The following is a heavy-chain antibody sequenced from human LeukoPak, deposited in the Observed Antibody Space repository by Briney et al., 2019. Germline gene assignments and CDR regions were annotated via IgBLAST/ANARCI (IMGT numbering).Heavy chain of an antibody. CDR1: GGSISSSSYY. CDR3: ARAAPLSYYYYGMDV. Sequence: SETLSLTCTVSGGSISSSSYYWGWIRQPPGKGLEWIGSIYYSGSTYYNPSLKSRVTISVDTSKNQFSLKLSSVTAADTAVYYCARAAPLSYYYYGMDVWGQGTTVTVS. V-gene: IGHV4-39*01. D-gene: IGHD6-25*01. CDR2: IYYSGST. J-gene: IGHJ6*02.